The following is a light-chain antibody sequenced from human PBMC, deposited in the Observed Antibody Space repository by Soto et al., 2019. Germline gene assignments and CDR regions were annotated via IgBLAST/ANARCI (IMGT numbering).Light chain of an antibody. Sequence: QSALTQPASVSGSPGQSITIPCTGTSSDVGGYNYVSWYQQHPGKAPKLMIYEVSNRPSGVSNRFSGSKSGNTASLTISGIQAEDEADYYCSAYTSSSTPVVFGGGTKLTVL. J-gene: IGLJ2*01. CDR2: EVS. V-gene: IGLV2-14*01. CDR1: SSDVGGYNY. CDR3: SAYTSSSTPVV.